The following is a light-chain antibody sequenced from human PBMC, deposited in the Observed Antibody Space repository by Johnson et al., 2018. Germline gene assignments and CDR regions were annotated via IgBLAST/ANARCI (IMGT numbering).Light chain of an antibody. CDR2: ENN. Sequence: QSVLTQPPSVSAAPGQKVTISCSGSSSNIGNNYVSWYQQLPGTAPKLLIYENNKRPSGIPDRFSGSKSGTSATLGITGLQTGDEADYYCGTWDSSLMAGNVFGTGTNVTVL. CDR1: SSNIGNNY. V-gene: IGLV1-51*02. CDR3: GTWDSSLMAGNV. J-gene: IGLJ1*01.